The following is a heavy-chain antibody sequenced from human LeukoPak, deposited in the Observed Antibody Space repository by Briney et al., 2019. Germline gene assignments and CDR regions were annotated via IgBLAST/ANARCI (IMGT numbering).Heavy chain of an antibody. CDR3: ARDRAGVDIVVVPAALGWFDP. Sequence: SETLSLTCTVSGGSISSGSYYWSWIRQPAGRGLEWIGRIYTSGSTNYNPSLKSRVTISVDTSKNQFSLKLSSVTAADTAVYYCARDRAGVDIVVVPAALGWFDPWGQGTLVTVSS. CDR1: GGSISSGSYY. D-gene: IGHD2-2*01. CDR2: IYTSGST. J-gene: IGHJ5*02. V-gene: IGHV4-61*02.